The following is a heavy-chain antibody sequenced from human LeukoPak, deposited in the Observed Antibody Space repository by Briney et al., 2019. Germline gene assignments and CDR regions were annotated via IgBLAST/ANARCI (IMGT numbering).Heavy chain of an antibody. CDR2: ISSRSSYI. CDR3: ARAGFTVVVDI. J-gene: IGHJ3*02. CDR1: GFTFSIYS. D-gene: IGHD3-22*01. V-gene: IGHV3-21*01. Sequence: GGSLRLSCAASGFTFSIYSMNWVRQAPGKGLECVSSISSRSSYIYYADSVKGRFTISRDNGKNSLYLHMNSLRSIDTAMSDCARAGFTVVVDIWGQGTMVTVSS.